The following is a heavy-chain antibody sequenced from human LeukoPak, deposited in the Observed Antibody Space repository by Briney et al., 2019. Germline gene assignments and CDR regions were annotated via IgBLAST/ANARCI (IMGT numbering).Heavy chain of an antibody. V-gene: IGHV4-59*08. Sequence: SETLSLTCTVSGGSISSYYWTWIRQPPGKGLEWIGYIHYSGSTNYNPSLMSRVTISLDTSMNQFSLKVSSVTAADTAVYYCARHYHDSSGSYNAYWGQGTLVTVSS. CDR1: GGSISSYY. CDR2: IHYSGST. CDR3: ARHYHDSSGSYNAY. D-gene: IGHD3-22*01. J-gene: IGHJ4*02.